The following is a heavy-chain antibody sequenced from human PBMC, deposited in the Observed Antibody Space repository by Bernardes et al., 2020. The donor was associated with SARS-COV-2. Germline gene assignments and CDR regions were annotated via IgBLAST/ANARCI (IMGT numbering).Heavy chain of an antibody. J-gene: IGHJ4*02. CDR1: GYSFTDHY. V-gene: IGHV1-2*02. Sequence: ASVKVSCKASGYSFTDHYIYWVRQAPGQGLEWMGWIFPGGGDRNYAQKFQGRVTMTRDTSISAAYMELSRLRFDDTAVYYCARGDAYSSGWDFDYWAREPWSPSPQ. CDR2: IFPGGGDR. D-gene: IGHD6-19*01. CDR3: ARGDAYSSGWDFDY.